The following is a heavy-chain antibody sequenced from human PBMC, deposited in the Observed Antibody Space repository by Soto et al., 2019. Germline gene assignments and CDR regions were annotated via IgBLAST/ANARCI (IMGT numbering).Heavy chain of an antibody. CDR3: ARVGYCTNGVCYGMDV. CDR1: GGSFSGYY. D-gene: IGHD2-8*01. Sequence: SETLSLTCAVYGGSFSGYYWSWIRQPPGKGLEWIGEINHSGSTNYNPSLKSRVTISVDTSMNQFSLKLSSVTAADTAVYYCARVGYCTNGVCYGMDVWGQGTTVTV. J-gene: IGHJ6*02. CDR2: INHSGST. V-gene: IGHV4-34*01.